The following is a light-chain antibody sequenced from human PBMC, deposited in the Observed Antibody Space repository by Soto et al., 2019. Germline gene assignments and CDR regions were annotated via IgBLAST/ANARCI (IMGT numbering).Light chain of an antibody. Sequence: AIQMTQSPSSLSASLGDRVTITCRASQGIRNDLGWYQQKPGKAPKLLMYGASSLQSGVPSRFSGSGSGTDFTLTISSLQPEDFATYYCQQSYSTPITFGQGTRLEIK. J-gene: IGKJ5*01. CDR1: QGIRND. CDR3: QQSYSTPIT. CDR2: GAS. V-gene: IGKV1-6*01.